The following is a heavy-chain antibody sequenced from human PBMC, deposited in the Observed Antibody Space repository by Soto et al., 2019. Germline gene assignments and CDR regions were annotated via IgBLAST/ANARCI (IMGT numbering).Heavy chain of an antibody. D-gene: IGHD3-10*01. CDR1: GGSFSGYY. Sequence: SETLSLTCAVYGGSFSGYYWSWIRQPPGKGLEWIGEINHSGSTNYNPSLKSRVTISVDTSKNQFSLKLSSVTAADTAVYYCARRGEGILWFGDYYSGMDVWGQGTTVTVSS. J-gene: IGHJ6*02. CDR2: INHSGST. CDR3: ARRGEGILWFGDYYSGMDV. V-gene: IGHV4-34*01.